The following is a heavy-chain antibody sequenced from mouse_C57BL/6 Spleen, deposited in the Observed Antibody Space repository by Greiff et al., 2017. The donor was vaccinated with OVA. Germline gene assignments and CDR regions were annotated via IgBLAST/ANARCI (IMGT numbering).Heavy chain of an antibody. CDR2: IDPANGNT. D-gene: IGHD2-5*01. CDR1: GFNIKNTY. J-gene: IGHJ4*01. V-gene: IGHV14-3*01. CDR3: ARGDSNWYCAMDY. Sequence: EVQLQQSVAELVRPGASVKLSCTASGFNIKNTYMHWVKQRPEQGLEWIGRIDPANGNTKYAPKFQGKATIPADTSSNTAYMQLSSLTSEYTAIYYCARGDSNWYCAMDYWGQGTTVTVSS.